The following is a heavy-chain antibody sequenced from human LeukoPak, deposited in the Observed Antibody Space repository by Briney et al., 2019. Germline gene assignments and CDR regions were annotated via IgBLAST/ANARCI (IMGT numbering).Heavy chain of an antibody. V-gene: IGHV1-2*02. CDR3: ARAQGRYCSSTSCYQGGWFDP. Sequence: GASVKVSCKASGYTFADYYMHWVRQAPGQGLEWMGWINPNSGGTNYAQKFQGRVTMTRDTSISTAYMELSRLRSDDTAVYYCARAQGRYCSSTSCYQGGWFDPWGQGTLVTVSS. J-gene: IGHJ5*02. CDR1: GYTFADYY. CDR2: INPNSGGT. D-gene: IGHD2-2*01.